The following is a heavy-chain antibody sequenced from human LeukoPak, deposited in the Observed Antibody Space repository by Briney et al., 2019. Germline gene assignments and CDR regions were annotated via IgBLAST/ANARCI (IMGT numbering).Heavy chain of an antibody. CDR3: TRVWTQRISMIVVAKTLDY. V-gene: IGHV1-2*02. D-gene: IGHD3-22*01. CDR2: INPHSGAT. J-gene: IGHJ4*02. Sequence: ASVRVSCKSSGYSFTAYYMHWVRQAPGQGLEWVGWINPHSGATKYPQKFQGRVTLTRDTSINTVYMDLSRLTSDDTAVYYCTRVWTQRISMIVVAKTLDYWGQGTQVTVSS. CDR1: GYSFTAYY.